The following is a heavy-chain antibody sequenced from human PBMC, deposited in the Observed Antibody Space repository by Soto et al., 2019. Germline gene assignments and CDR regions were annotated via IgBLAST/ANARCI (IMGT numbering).Heavy chain of an antibody. CDR1: GFTFSSYD. CDR3: ARESGGSGSYDY. D-gene: IGHD3-10*01. Sequence: GGSLRLSXAASGFTFSSYDMHWVRQATGKGLEWVSAIGTAGDTYYPGSVKGRFTISRENAKNSLYLQMNSLRAGDTAVYYCARESGGSGSYDYWGQGTLVTVSS. CDR2: IGTAGDT. J-gene: IGHJ4*02. V-gene: IGHV3-13*01.